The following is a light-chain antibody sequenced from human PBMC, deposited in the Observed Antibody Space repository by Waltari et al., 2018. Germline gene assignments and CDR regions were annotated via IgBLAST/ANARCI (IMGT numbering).Light chain of an antibody. Sequence: QSALTQPASVSGSPGQSITISCTGTSNDVGVYNYVSWYQQYPAKTPKRIIYELINRPSGVSSRVSGSKSGNSASLTITGLQSEDEADYYCCSYTITSTVVFGGGTKLTVL. V-gene: IGLV2-14*01. CDR3: CSYTITSTVV. J-gene: IGLJ3*02. CDR1: SNDVGVYNY. CDR2: ELI.